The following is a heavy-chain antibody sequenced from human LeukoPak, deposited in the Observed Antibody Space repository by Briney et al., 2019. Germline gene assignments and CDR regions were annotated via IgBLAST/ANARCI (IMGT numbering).Heavy chain of an antibody. CDR3: ARDNYGGNSGFDY. D-gene: IGHD4-23*01. CDR2: IYYSGST. CDR1: GGSISSYY. V-gene: IGHV4-59*01. Sequence: SETLSLTCTVSGGSISSYYWSWIRQPPGKGLEWIGYIYYSGSTNYNPSLKSRVTTSVDTFKNQFSLKLSSVTAADTAVYYCARDNYGGNSGFDYWGQGTLVTVSS. J-gene: IGHJ4*02.